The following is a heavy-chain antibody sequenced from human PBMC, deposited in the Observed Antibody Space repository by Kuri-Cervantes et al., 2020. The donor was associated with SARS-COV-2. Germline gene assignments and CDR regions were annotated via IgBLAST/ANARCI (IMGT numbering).Heavy chain of an antibody. CDR2: ISSSSSYI. CDR1: GFTFSSYS. V-gene: IGHV3-21*01. CDR3: ASGSRGTYSVDY. J-gene: IGHJ4*02. Sequence: GESLKISCTTSGFTFSSYSMNWVRQAPGKGLEWVSSISSSSSYIYYADSVKGRFTISRDNAKNSLYLQMNSLRAEDTAVYFCASGSRGTYSVDYWGQGTLVTVSS. D-gene: IGHD1-26*01.